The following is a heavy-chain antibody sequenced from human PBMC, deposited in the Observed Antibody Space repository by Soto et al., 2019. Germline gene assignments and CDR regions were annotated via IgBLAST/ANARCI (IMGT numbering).Heavy chain of an antibody. CDR1: GDSVTSNSAA. CDR2: TYHRSKWYN. J-gene: IGHJ4*02. Sequence: SQTLSLTCAISGDSVTSNSAAWNWIRQSRSRGLEWLGRTYHRSKWYNDYAVSAKSRITINPDTSKNQFSLQLNSVTPEDTAVYYCARDPAVDYGSGSYYNLYYFDYWGQGTLVTVSS. CDR3: ARDPAVDYGSGSYYNLYYFDY. V-gene: IGHV6-1*01. D-gene: IGHD3-10*01.